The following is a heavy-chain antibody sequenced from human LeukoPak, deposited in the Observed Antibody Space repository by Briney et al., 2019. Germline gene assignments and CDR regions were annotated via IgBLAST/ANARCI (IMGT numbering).Heavy chain of an antibody. CDR1: GFTVSSNY. V-gene: IGHV3-66*01. CDR2: IYSGGST. Sequence: PGGSLRLSCAASGFTVSSNYMSWVRQASGKGLEWVSVIYSGGSTYYADSVKGRFTISRDNSKNTLYLQMNSLRAEDTAVYYCARYGLENGMDVWGQGTTVTVSS. D-gene: IGHD3-3*01. J-gene: IGHJ6*02. CDR3: ARYGLENGMDV.